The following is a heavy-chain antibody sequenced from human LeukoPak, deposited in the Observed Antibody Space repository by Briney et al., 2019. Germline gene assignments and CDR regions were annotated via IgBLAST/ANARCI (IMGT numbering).Heavy chain of an antibody. CDR1: VFTFSSYC. J-gene: IGHJ4*02. D-gene: IGHD2-21*01. CDR2: MKSDGSNK. V-gene: IGHV3-74*03. Sequence: VGSLRLSCAASVFTFSSYCMHWVRHAPGKGRVWFSRMKSDGSNKKYADSVKGRFTIYRDNAKNKLHLKMKRLGAEEKAVYYCARGGYSGSGRYYFASWGQGTLVTVSS. CDR3: ARGGYSGSGRYYFAS.